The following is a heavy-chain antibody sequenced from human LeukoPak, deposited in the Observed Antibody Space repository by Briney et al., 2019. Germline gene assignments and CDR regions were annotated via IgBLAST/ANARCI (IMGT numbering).Heavy chain of an antibody. J-gene: IGHJ6*03. CDR3: ARLSRGFNYYYYYMDV. CDR2: INHSGST. D-gene: IGHD3-10*01. Sequence: SETLSLTCAVYGGSFSGYYWSWIRQPPGKGLEWIGEINHSGSTNYNPSLKSRVTISVDTSKNQFSLELSSVTAADTAVYYCARLSRGFNYYYYYMDVWGKGTTVTISS. CDR1: GGSFSGYY. V-gene: IGHV4-34*01.